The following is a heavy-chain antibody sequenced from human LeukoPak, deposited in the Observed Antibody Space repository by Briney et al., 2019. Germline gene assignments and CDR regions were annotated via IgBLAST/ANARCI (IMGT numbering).Heavy chain of an antibody. CDR2: IDPSDSYT. Sequence: GESLKISCKGSGYSFTSYWISWVRQMPGKGLEWMGRIDPSDSYTKYSPSFQGHVTISADKSINTAYLQWSSRKASDTAMYYCARRTGVEWFDPWGQGTLVTVSS. CDR3: ARRTGVEWFDP. V-gene: IGHV5-10-1*01. CDR1: GYSFTSYW. D-gene: IGHD7-27*01. J-gene: IGHJ5*02.